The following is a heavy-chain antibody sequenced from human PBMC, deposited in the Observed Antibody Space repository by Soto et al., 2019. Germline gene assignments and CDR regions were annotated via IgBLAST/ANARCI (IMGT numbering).Heavy chain of an antibody. D-gene: IGHD2-2*01. J-gene: IGHJ5*02. CDR2: IYRTGHT. CDR3: ARSIVTPSAMFDP. Sequence: SETLSLTCAVSGGSVNRGVYSLSWIRQTPGKGLEWLAYIYRTGHTIYNPSLNSRATISLDEPNNQFSLHLTSVTAADTAVYYCARSIVTPSAMFDPWGQGTLVTVSS. V-gene: IGHV4-30-2*01. CDR1: GGSVNRGVYS.